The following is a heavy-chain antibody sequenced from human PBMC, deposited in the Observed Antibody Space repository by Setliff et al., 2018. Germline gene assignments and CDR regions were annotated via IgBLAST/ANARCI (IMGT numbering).Heavy chain of an antibody. V-gene: IGHV1-2*02. Sequence: ASVKVSCKASGYIFRDYYIHWVRQAPGQGLEWMGWINPNSGGREYAEAFQGRVTMTGDTSIRTAYMELSSLGSEDTAVYYCAGGQPLVRKYYYYMDVWGKGTTVTVSS. J-gene: IGHJ6*03. CDR2: INPNSGGR. CDR3: AGGQPLVRKYYYYMDV. D-gene: IGHD3-10*01. CDR1: GYIFRDYY.